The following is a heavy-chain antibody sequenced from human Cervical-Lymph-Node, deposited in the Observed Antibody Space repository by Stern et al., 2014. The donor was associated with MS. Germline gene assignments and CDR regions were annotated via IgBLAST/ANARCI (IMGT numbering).Heavy chain of an antibody. D-gene: IGHD4-17*01. J-gene: IGHJ4*02. Sequence: QLQLQESGPGLVKPSETLSLTCTVSGGSISSYYWSWIRQPPGKGLEWIGYIYYSGSTNYNPSLKSRVTISVDTSKNQFSLKLSSVTAADTAVYYCARDSRAGSATTVTKGFDYWGQGTLVTVSS. CDR2: IYYSGST. CDR1: GGSISSYY. CDR3: ARDSRAGSATTVTKGFDY. V-gene: IGHV4-59*01.